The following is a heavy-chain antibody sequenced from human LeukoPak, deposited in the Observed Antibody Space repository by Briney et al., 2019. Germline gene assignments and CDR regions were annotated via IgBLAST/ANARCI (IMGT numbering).Heavy chain of an antibody. V-gene: IGHV1-2*02. CDR3: ARRVGTLWIQLDHDAFDI. Sequence: ASVKVSCKASGYTFTGYYMYWVRQAPGQGLEWMGWINPNSGGTNYAQKFQGRVTMTRDTSISTAYMELSRLSSVTAADTAVYYCARRVGTLWIQLDHDAFDIWGQGTMVTVSS. D-gene: IGHD5-18*01. J-gene: IGHJ3*02. CDR1: GYTFTGYY. CDR2: INPNSGGT.